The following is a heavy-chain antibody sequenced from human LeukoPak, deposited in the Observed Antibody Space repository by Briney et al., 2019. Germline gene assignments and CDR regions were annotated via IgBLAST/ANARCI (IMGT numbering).Heavy chain of an antibody. V-gene: IGHV4-39*01. CDR2: RYYSGNT. Sequence: SETLSLTCTASGGSISSSSYFWGWIRQPPGRGLEWIGGRYYSGNTCYNPSLKSRVTISVDTSKNQFSLKLSSVTAADTAVYYCATSHDYGDYWGQGTLVTVSS. CDR1: GGSISSSSYF. J-gene: IGHJ4*02. CDR3: ATSHDYGDY.